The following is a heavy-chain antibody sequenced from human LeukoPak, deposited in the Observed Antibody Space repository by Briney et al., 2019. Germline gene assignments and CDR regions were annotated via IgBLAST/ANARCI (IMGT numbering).Heavy chain of an antibody. V-gene: IGHV4-39*01. CDR2: ICYSGST. CDR3: ARRPQIGDYDDSDCNYYGDAFDI. J-gene: IGHJ3*02. D-gene: IGHD3-22*01. CDR1: GGSVNSNNEC. Sequence: SETLSLTCTVSGGSVNSNNECWGRMRQAPGQGLDGIGTICYSGSTYYNPYLQIRVTISVDTSRNQVSQKLRSATAADTAMYFCARRPQIGDYDDSDCNYYGDAFDIWGQGTMVTVSS.